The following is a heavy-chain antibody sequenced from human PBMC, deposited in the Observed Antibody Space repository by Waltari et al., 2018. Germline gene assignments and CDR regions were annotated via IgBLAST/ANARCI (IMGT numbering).Heavy chain of an antibody. D-gene: IGHD3-22*01. CDR2: ISYNERNI. CDR3: ARDYCDRTNCHGMDV. V-gene: IGHV3-30*04. Sequence: QVQLVESGGGVVQHGRSLRLSCAASNFTFRSYATTWVRHAPGKGLEWVAVISYNERNIYYVDSVKGRFTISRDNSKKMFYLQMNSLRPEDTAVYYCARDYCDRTNCHGMDVWGQGTTVTVSS. CDR1: NFTFRSYA. J-gene: IGHJ6*02.